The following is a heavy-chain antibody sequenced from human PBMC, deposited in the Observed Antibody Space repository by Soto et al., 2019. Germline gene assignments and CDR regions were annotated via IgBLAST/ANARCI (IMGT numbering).Heavy chain of an antibody. Sequence: KPSETLYLTCTVSGGSISSYYWSWIRQPPGKGLEWIGYIYYSGSTNYNPSLKSRVTISVDTSKNQFSLKLSSVTAADTAVYYCARVNYDCLDYWGQGTLVTVSS. CDR1: GGSISSYY. J-gene: IGHJ4*02. D-gene: IGHD2-21*02. V-gene: IGHV4-59*01. CDR3: ARVNYDCLDY. CDR2: IYYSGST.